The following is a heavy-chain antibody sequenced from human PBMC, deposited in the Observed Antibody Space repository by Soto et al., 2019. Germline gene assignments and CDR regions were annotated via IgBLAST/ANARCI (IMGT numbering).Heavy chain of an antibody. Sequence: EVQLLESGGGLVQPGWSLRLSCAASGFTFSTYAMSWVRQAPGKGLAWVSTITTSGGNTYYADSVQGRFTISRDNSKNTLYLQMNSLKAEYTAVYYCAGRYCTNGVCYNNHYYYIDVWGNGTTVTVSS. CDR2: ITTSGGNT. J-gene: IGHJ6*03. CDR1: GFTFSTYA. CDR3: AGRYCTNGVCYNNHYYYIDV. D-gene: IGHD2-8*01. V-gene: IGHV3-23*01.